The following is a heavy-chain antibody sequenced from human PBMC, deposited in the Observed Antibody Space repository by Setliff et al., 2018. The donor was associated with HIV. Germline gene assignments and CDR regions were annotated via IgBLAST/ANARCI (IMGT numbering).Heavy chain of an antibody. J-gene: IGHJ4*02. Sequence: SETLSLTCTVSGGSITGYYWSWIRQPPGKGMEWIGYIYYNGGTNYNPSLKSRVTISMDASKNKFSLKVTSVTSADTAVYYCAKGAGFYGDYTFDYWGQGHLVTVSS. CDR1: GGSITGYY. V-gene: IGHV4-59*03. CDR3: AKGAGFYGDYTFDY. CDR2: IYYNGGT. D-gene: IGHD4-17*01.